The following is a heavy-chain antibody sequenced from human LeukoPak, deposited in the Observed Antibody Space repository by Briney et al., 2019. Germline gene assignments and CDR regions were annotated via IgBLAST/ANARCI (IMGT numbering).Heavy chain of an antibody. D-gene: IGHD6-13*01. J-gene: IGHJ4*02. V-gene: IGHV4-59*08. Sequence: PSETLSLTCAVSGASVSSHYWSWIRQSPGKGLEWIGHIYHSGTTKYNPSLKSQVTISVDTSKNQFSLKLSSVTAADTAVYYCARHHTSIAAAGSFDYWGQGTLVTVSS. CDR2: IYHSGTT. CDR1: GASVSSHY. CDR3: ARHHTSIAAAGSFDY.